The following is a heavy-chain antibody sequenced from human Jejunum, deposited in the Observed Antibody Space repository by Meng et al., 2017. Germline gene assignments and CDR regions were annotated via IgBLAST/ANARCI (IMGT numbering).Heavy chain of an antibody. CDR2: INPTSGST. CDR3: ARGAYTGRWDY. V-gene: IGHV1-46*03. J-gene: IGHJ4*02. D-gene: IGHD1-26*01. CDR1: GYPFTSNY. Sequence: QVQLVQSGAEVKKPGASVKVSCKASGYPFTSNYLHWARQAPGQGLEWVGIINPTSGSTSYAQKFQGRVTMTRDTSTSTVYMELSSLRSEDTAVYYCARGAYTGRWDYWGQGTLVTVSS.